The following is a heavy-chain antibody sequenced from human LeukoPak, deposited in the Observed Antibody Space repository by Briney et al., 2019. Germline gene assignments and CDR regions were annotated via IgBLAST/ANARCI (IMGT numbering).Heavy chain of an antibody. J-gene: IGHJ3*02. Sequence: SVKVSCKASGGTFSSYAISWVRQAPGQGLEWMGGIIPILGTANYAQKFQGRVTITTDESTSTAYMELSSLRSEDTAVYYCARDGAHDYGDWDAFDIWGQGTMVTVSS. V-gene: IGHV1-69*05. D-gene: IGHD4-17*01. CDR2: IIPILGTA. CDR3: ARDGAHDYGDWDAFDI. CDR1: GGTFSSYA.